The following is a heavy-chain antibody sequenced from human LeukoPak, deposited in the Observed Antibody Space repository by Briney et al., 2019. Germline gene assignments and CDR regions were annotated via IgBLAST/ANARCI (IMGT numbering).Heavy chain of an antibody. CDR3: ARLSGRDYYFDY. Sequence: SETLSLTCTVSGGSFSSGIYYWSWIRQPAGTGLEWIGRMFTPGTINYNPSLKSRVTISLDTSKNQFSLKLSSVTAADTAVYYCARLSGRDYYFDYWGQGTLVTVSS. J-gene: IGHJ4*02. V-gene: IGHV4-61*02. CDR2: MFTPGTI. D-gene: IGHD3-10*01. CDR1: GGSFSSGIYY.